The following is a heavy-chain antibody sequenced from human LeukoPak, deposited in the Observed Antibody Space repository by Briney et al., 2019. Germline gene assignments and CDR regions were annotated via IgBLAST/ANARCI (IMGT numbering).Heavy chain of an antibody. CDR3: ARLTSTFYYSMDV. CDR1: GGSNSSFY. J-gene: IGHJ6*02. Sequence: SETLSLTCAVSGGSNSSFYWTWIRQPPGKGLEWVGYIQNSAIYRAKIKSSPSLQSRVSLSIDTSKNQVSLTVNSVTAADTAVYYCARLTSTFYYSMDVWGPGTAVTVSS. CDR2: IQNSAIYRAKI. D-gene: IGHD2/OR15-2a*01. V-gene: IGHV4-59*08.